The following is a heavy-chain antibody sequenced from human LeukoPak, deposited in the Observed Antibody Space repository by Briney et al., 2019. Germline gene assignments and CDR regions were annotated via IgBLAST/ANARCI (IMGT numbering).Heavy chain of an antibody. Sequence: SETLSLTCAVYGGSFSGYYWSWIRQPPGKGLEWIGEINHSGSTNYNPSLKSRVTISVDRSKNQFSLKLSSVTAADTAVYYCARGGPPTYYYYYGMDVWGKGTTVTVSS. CDR2: INHSGST. V-gene: IGHV4-34*01. J-gene: IGHJ6*04. CDR3: ARGGPPTYYYYYGMDV. CDR1: GGSFSGYY.